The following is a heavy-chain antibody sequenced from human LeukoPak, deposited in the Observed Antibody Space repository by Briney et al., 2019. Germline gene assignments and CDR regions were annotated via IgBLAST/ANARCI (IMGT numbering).Heavy chain of an antibody. Sequence: ESGPTLVKPTQTLTLTCTFSGFSLSTSGVGVGWFRQPPGKALEWLALIYWDDDERYSPSLKSRLTITKDTSKNQVVLTMTNMDPVDTATYYCAHNNGPPVFHCWGQGTLVTVSS. CDR1: GFSLSTSGVG. D-gene: IGHD2-8*01. CDR3: AHNNGPPVFHC. V-gene: IGHV2-5*02. J-gene: IGHJ4*02. CDR2: IYWDDDE.